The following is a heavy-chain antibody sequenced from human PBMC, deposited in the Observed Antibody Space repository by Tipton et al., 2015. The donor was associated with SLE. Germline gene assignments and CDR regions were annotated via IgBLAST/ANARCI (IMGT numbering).Heavy chain of an antibody. CDR3: ARRHYSGPFDS. CDR1: SDSFGTAGYY. V-gene: IGHV4-39*07. CDR2: IFYTGST. Sequence: TLSLTCTVSSDSFGTAGYYWGWIRQPPGKGLEWIGSIFYTGSTYYNPSLKSRVSFSIDTSKHQFSLKLNSVTAADTAVYYCARRHYSGPFDSWGQGTLVTVSS. J-gene: IGHJ4*02. D-gene: IGHD5-12*01.